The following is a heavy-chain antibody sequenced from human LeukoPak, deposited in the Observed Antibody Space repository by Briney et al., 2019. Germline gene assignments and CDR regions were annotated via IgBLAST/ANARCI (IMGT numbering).Heavy chain of an antibody. V-gene: IGHV4-39*01. J-gene: IGHJ6*03. CDR1: GGSISSSSYY. CDR3: ARQSYYYDSSGYSLRRSYYYYYMDV. D-gene: IGHD3-22*01. CDR2: IYYSGST. Sequence: SETLSLTCTVSGGSISSSSYYWGWIRQPPGKGLEWIGSIYYSGSTYYNPSLKSRVTISVDTSKNQFSLKLSSVTAADTAVYYCARQSYYYDSSGYSLRRSYYYYYMDVWGKGTTVTISS.